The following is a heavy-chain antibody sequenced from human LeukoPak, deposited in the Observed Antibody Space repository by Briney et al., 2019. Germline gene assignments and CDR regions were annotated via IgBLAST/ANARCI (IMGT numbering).Heavy chain of an antibody. Sequence: GGSLRLSSAASGFTFSSYAMSWVRQAPGKGLEWVSAISGSGGSTYYADSVKGRFTISRDNSKNTLYLQMNSLRAEDTAVYYCAKDQGVVPAASDYWGQGTLVTVSS. CDR3: AKDQGVVPAASDY. D-gene: IGHD2-2*01. V-gene: IGHV3-23*01. CDR2: ISGSGGST. CDR1: GFTFSSYA. J-gene: IGHJ4*02.